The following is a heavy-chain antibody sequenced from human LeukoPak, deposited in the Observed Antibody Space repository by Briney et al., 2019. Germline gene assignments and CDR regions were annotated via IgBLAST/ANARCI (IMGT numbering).Heavy chain of an antibody. CDR1: GFTFSRHA. J-gene: IGHJ4*02. V-gene: IGHV3-23*01. Sequence: GGSLRLSCAASGFTFSRHAMSWVRQAPGKGLEWVSTTGLNGVNTLCAESVQGRFTISRDNSKNTLDLQTDNLRVDDTAVYYCAKGDDIGKHPTRAYYFDNWGQGTLVTVSS. CDR2: TGLNGVNT. CDR3: AKGDDIGKHPTRAYYFDN. D-gene: IGHD5-24*01.